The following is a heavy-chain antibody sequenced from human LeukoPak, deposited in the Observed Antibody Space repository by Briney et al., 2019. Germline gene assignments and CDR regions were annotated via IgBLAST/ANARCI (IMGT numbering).Heavy chain of an antibody. J-gene: IGHJ6*03. Sequence: SETLSLTCTVSGYSISSGYYWGWIRQPPGKGLEWIGSIYHSGSTYYNPSLKSRVTISVDTSKYQFSLKLSSVTAADTAVYYCASGRSSLYYMDVWGKGTTVTISS. CDR3: ASGRSSLYYMDV. CDR2: IYHSGST. D-gene: IGHD2-2*01. V-gene: IGHV4-38-2*02. CDR1: GYSISSGYY.